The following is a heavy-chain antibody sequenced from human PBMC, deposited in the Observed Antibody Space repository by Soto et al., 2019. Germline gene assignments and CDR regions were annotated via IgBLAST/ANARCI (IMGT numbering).Heavy chain of an antibody. CDR3: AREPILLWFGEDYYYGMDV. J-gene: IGHJ6*02. CDR2: INSDGSST. V-gene: IGHV3-74*01. D-gene: IGHD3-10*01. Sequence: GGSLRLSCAASGFTSSSYWMHWVRQAPGKGLVWVSRINSDGSSTSYAGSVKGRFTISRDNAKNTLYLQMNSLRAEDTAVYYCAREPILLWFGEDYYYGMDVWGQGTTVTVSS. CDR1: GFTSSSYW.